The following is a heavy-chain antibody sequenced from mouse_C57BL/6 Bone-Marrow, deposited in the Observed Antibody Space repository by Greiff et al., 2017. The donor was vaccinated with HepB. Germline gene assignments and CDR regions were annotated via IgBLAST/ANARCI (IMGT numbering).Heavy chain of an antibody. CDR3: AREWAYDSCYEGVLFDY. D-gene: IGHD2-3*01. V-gene: IGHV1-82*01. CDR1: GYAFSSSW. J-gene: IGHJ2*01. CDR2: IYPGDGDT. Sequence: VQLQESGPELVKPGASVKISCKASGYAFSSSWMNWVKQRPGKGLEWIGRIYPGDGDTNYNGKFKGKATLTADKSSSTAYMQLSSLTSEDSAVYFCAREWAYDSCYEGVLFDYWGQGTTLTVSS.